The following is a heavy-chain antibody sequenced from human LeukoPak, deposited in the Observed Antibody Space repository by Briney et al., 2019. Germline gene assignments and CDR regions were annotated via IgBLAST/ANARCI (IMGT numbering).Heavy chain of an antibody. CDR1: GFTFSSYG. V-gene: IGHV3-30*02. CDR2: IRYEGSNK. Sequence: GRTLRLSRAASGFTFSSYGMHWVRQARGKGLDWVALIRYEGSNKYYTDSVKGRFTISRDNSKNTLYLQMNSLRAEDTAVYYCAKDLASGYYSARGYFDYWGQGTLVTVSS. CDR3: AKDLASGYYSARGYFDY. J-gene: IGHJ4*02. D-gene: IGHD3-22*01.